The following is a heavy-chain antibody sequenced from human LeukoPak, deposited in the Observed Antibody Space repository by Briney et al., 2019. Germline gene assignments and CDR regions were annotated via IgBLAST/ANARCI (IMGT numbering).Heavy chain of an antibody. CDR2: IYSGGST. CDR1: GFTVSSNY. V-gene: IGHV3-66*01. D-gene: IGHD2-15*01. CDR3: ARGAGYCTGGSCCGDWFDP. J-gene: IGHJ5*02. Sequence: GGSLRLSCAASGFTVSSNYMSWVRQAPGKGLEWVSVIYSGGSTYYANSVKGRFTISRDNSKSTLYLQMNSLRAEDTAVYYCARGAGYCTGGSCCGDWFDPWGQGTLVTVSS.